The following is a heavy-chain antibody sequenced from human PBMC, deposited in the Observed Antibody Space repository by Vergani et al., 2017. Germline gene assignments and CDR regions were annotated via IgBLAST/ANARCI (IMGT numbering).Heavy chain of an antibody. Sequence: QVQLVESGGGVVQPGRSLRLSCAASGFTFSSYAMHWVRQAPGKGLEWVAVISYDGSNKYYADSVKGRFTISRDNSKNTLYLQMNSLRAEDTAVYYCARDLLQVPAAPFDYWGQGTLVTVSS. CDR1: GFTFSSYA. CDR2: ISYDGSNK. D-gene: IGHD2-2*01. CDR3: ARDLLQVPAAPFDY. V-gene: IGHV3-30-3*01. J-gene: IGHJ4*02.